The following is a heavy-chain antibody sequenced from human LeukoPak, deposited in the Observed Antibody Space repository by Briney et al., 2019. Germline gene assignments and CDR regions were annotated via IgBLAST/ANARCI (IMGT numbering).Heavy chain of an antibody. CDR1: GYTFAGYY. CDR3: ASEQWRNFDY. J-gene: IGHJ4*02. Sequence: PGASVKVSCKASGYTFAGYYMQWVRQAPGQGLEWMGRINPNSGGTNYAQKFQGRVTMTRDRSISTAYMELSRLRSDDTAVYYCASEQWRNFDYWGQATLITVSS. CDR2: INPNSGGT. D-gene: IGHD6-19*01. V-gene: IGHV1-2*06.